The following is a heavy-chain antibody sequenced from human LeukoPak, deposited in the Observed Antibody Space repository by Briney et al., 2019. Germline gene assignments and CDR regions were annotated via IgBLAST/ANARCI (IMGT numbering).Heavy chain of an antibody. CDR3: ARDHLVVVPTATGDYYYYYMDV. CDR1: GFTFSIYW. D-gene: IGHD2-2*01. CDR2: IKEDGNEK. V-gene: IGHV3-7*01. J-gene: IGHJ6*03. Sequence: GGSLRLSCAASGFTFSIYWMSWVRQAPGKGLEWVANIKEDGNEKYYVDSVKGRFTISRDNAKNSLYLQMNSLRAEDTAVYYCARDHLVVVPTATGDYYYYYMDVWGKGTTVTVSS.